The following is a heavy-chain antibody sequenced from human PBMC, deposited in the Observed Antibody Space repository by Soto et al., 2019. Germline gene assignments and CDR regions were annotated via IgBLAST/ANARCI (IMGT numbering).Heavy chain of an antibody. Sequence: GGSLRLSCAASGFTFSNAWMSWVRQAPGKGLEWVGRIKSKTDGGTTDYAAPVKGRFTISRDDSKNTLYLQMNSLKTEDTAVYYCTTVYCSSTSCYRGYYYYYYMDVWGKGTTVTVSS. CDR3: TTVYCSSTSCYRGYYYYYYMDV. CDR1: GFTFSNAW. CDR2: IKSKTDGGTT. J-gene: IGHJ6*03. D-gene: IGHD2-2*02. V-gene: IGHV3-15*01.